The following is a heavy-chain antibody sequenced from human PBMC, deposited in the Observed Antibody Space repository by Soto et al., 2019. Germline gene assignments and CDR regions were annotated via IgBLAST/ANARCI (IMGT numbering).Heavy chain of an antibody. Sequence: GLSLRLSCAASGFTFSSYSMNWVLQAPGEGLEWVSSISSSSSYIYYADSVKGRFTISRDNAKNSLYLQMNSLRAEDTAVYYCARDPGAVVVPAAKHCWFDPWGQGTLVTVSS. CDR1: GFTFSSYS. D-gene: IGHD2-2*01. CDR3: ARDPGAVVVPAAKHCWFDP. CDR2: ISSSSSYI. V-gene: IGHV3-21*01. J-gene: IGHJ5*02.